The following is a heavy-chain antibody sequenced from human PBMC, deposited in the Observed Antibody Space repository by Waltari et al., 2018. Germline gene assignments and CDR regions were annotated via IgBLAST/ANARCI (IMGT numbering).Heavy chain of an antibody. D-gene: IGHD4-17*01. Sequence: QVQLQQWGAGLLKPSETLSLTCAVYGGSFSGYYWSWIRQPPGKGLEWIGEINHSGSTNYNPSLKSRVTISVDTSKNQFSLKLSSVTAADTAVYYCASGGDYDGHSNSRWFDPWGQGTLVTVSS. CDR1: GGSFSGYY. CDR2: INHSGST. V-gene: IGHV4-34*01. J-gene: IGHJ5*02. CDR3: ASGGDYDGHSNSRWFDP.